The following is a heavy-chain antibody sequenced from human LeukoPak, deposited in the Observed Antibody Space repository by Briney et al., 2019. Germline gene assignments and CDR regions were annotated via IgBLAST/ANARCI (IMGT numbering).Heavy chain of an antibody. J-gene: IGHJ6*03. CDR3: AKPLAAADPYYYYYYMDV. Sequence: GGSLRLSCAASGFTFSSYAMSWVRQAPGKGLEWVSAISGSGGSTYYADSVKGRFTISRDNSKNMLYLQMNSLRAEDTAVYYCAKPLAAADPYYYYYYMDVWGKGTTVTVSS. D-gene: IGHD6-13*01. CDR1: GFTFSSYA. CDR2: ISGSGGST. V-gene: IGHV3-23*01.